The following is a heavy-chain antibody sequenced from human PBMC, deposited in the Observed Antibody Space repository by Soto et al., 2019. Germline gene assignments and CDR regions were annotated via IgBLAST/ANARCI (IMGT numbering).Heavy chain of an antibody. D-gene: IGHD6-19*01. V-gene: IGHV3-23*01. CDR3: AKEPHGYSSGLFQH. J-gene: IGHJ1*01. CDR2: ISGSGGST. Sequence: EVQLLESGGGLVQPGGSLRLSCAASGFTFSSYAMSWVRQAPGKGLEWVSAISGSGGSTYYADSVKGRFTISSDNSKNTLYLQMTSLRAEDMDVYYCAKEPHGYSSGLFQHWGQGTLVTVSS. CDR1: GFTFSSYA.